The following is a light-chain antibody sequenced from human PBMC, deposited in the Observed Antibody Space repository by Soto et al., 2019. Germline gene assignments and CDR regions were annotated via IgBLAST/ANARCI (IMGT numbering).Light chain of an antibody. CDR1: QSISTL. CDR2: AAS. CDR3: QQSYSTPPT. Sequence: DIQMTQSPSSLSASVGDRVTITCRASQSISTLLNWYQQKPGKAPKLLIFAASSLQSGGPSRFSGSGSGTDFTLTISSLQPEDFATYYCQQSYSTPPTFGQGTNVEIK. V-gene: IGKV1-39*01. J-gene: IGKJ1*01.